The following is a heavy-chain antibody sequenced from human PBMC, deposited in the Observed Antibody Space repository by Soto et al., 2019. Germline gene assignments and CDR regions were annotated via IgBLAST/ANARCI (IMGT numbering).Heavy chain of an antibody. Sequence: PSETLSLICTVSGGSISSYYWSWIRQPPGKGLEWIGYIYYSGSTNYNPSLKSRVTISVDTSKNQFSLKLSSVTAADTAVYYCARDVVVPQLTPYYFVYWGQGTLVTVSS. CDR2: IYYSGST. J-gene: IGHJ4*02. CDR3: ARDVVVPQLTPYYFVY. D-gene: IGHD2-2*01. V-gene: IGHV4-59*01. CDR1: GGSISSYY.